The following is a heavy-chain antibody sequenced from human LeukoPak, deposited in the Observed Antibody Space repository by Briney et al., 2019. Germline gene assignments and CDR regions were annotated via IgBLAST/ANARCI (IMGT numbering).Heavy chain of an antibody. D-gene: IGHD2-2*01. J-gene: IGHJ3*02. Sequence: PSETLSLTCAVYGGSFSGYYWSWIRQPPGKGLEWVGEINHSGSTNYNPSLKSRVTISVDTSKNQFSLKLSSVTAADTAVYYCARFVVVPAVSYAFDIWGQGTMVTVSS. CDR2: INHSGST. CDR1: GGSFSGYY. CDR3: ARFVVVPAVSYAFDI. V-gene: IGHV4-34*01.